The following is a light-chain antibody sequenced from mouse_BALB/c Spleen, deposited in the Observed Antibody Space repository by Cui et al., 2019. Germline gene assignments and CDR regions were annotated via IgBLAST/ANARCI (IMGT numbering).Light chain of an antibody. Sequence: DIQMTQSPSSLSASLGERVSLTCRASQDIGSSLNWLQQDPDGTIKRLIYATSSLDSGVPKRFSGSRPGSDYSLTISSLESEDFVDYYCLQYASSPFTFGSGTKLEIK. CDR2: ATS. V-gene: IGKV9-120*02. J-gene: IGKJ4*01. CDR3: LQYASSPFT. CDR1: QDIGSS.